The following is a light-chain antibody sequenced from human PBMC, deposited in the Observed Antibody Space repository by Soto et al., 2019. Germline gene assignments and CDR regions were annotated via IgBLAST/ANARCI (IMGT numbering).Light chain of an antibody. Sequence: QSVLTQPPSVSGAPGQRVTISCTGSSSNIGAGYDVHWYQQLPGTAPELIIYGTTNRPSGVPDRFSGSKSGTSASLAITGLQAEGEADYYCQSYDGTLSGSYVFGIGTKVTVL. CDR3: QSYDGTLSGSYV. V-gene: IGLV1-40*01. CDR2: GTT. J-gene: IGLJ1*01. CDR1: SSNIGAGYD.